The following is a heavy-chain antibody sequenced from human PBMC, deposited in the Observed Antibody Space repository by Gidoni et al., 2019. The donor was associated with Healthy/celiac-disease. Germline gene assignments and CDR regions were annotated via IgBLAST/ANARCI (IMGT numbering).Heavy chain of an antibody. V-gene: IGHV3-30-3*01. J-gene: IGHJ4*02. D-gene: IGHD4-17*01. CDR1: GFPFSSYA. CDR2: ISYDGSNK. Sequence: QVQLVESGGGVVQPGRSLRLACAASGFPFSSYAMHWVRQAPGKGLEWVAVISYDGSNKYYADSVKGRFTISRDNSKNTLYLQMNSLRAEDTAVYYCARDFHAVTTSDSGYWGQGTLVTVSS. CDR3: ARDFHAVTTSDSGY.